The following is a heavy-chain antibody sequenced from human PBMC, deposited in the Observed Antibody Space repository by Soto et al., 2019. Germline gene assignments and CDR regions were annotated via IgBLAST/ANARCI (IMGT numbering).Heavy chain of an antibody. D-gene: IGHD1-26*01. J-gene: IGHJ4*02. Sequence: QVQLQESGPGLVTPSQTLSLTCTVSGGSISSGDYYWSWIRQPPGKVLEWGAYISSRGSTYYSPSPKSRITISVDTSENQFSLKLSSVTAADTAVYDCAMTPPETRGKVGLDYWGQGTLVTVSS. CDR3: AMTPPETRGKVGLDY. CDR2: ISSRGST. V-gene: IGHV4-30-4*01. CDR1: GGSISSGDYY.